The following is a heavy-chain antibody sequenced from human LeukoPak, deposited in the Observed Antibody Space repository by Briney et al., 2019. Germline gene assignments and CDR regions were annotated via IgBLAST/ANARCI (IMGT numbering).Heavy chain of an antibody. V-gene: IGHV4-59*01. J-gene: IGHJ4*02. CDR3: ARDSSYGLYYFDY. D-gene: IGHD3-10*01. CDR2: IYYSGST. CDR1: GGSISSYY. Sequence: PSETLSLTCTVSGGSISSYYWSWIRQPPGKGLEWIGYIYYSGSTNYNPSLKSRVTISVDTSKNQFSLKLSSVTAADTAVYYCARDSSYGLYYFDYWGQGTPVTVSS.